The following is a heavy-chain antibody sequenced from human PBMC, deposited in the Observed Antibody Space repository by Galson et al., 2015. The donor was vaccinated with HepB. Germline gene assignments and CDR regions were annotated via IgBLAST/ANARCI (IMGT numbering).Heavy chain of an antibody. Sequence: SVKVSCKASGYTFTKFGISWLRQAPGQGLEWMGRISAYSGNANHAQKLQGRVTMATDTSTYTAYMELRSLRSDDTAVYYCARGGMATIGGPTFDSWGQGTLVTVSS. V-gene: IGHV1-18*01. CDR2: ISAYSGNA. D-gene: IGHD5-24*01. J-gene: IGHJ4*02. CDR3: ARGGMATIGGPTFDS. CDR1: GYTFTKFG.